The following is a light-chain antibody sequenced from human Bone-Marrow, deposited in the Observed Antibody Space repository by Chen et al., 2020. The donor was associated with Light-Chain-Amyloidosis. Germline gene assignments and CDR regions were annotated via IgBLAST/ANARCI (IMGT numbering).Light chain of an antibody. J-gene: IGLJ2*01. CDR3: QVWDSSSDPGV. CDR2: DDS. CDR1: NIGSKS. Sequence: SYVLTQPPSVSVAPGQTARITCGGNNIGSKSVHWYQQKPGQAPVLVVYDDSDWPSGIPERFAGSNSGNTATLTISRVEAGDEADYYCQVWDSSSDPGVFGGGTKLTVL. V-gene: IGLV3-21*02.